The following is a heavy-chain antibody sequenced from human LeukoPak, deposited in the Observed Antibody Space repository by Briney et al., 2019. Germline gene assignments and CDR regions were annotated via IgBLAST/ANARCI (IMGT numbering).Heavy chain of an antibody. D-gene: IGHD3-10*01. CDR2: VYISGST. Sequence: SETLSLTCTVSGGSISTYYWSWIRQPPGKRLEWIGYVYISGSTNFNPSLKSRVTMSVDTSKNQFSLKIISVTAADTAVYYCAREGTIGGYGSGSSSDYWGQGTLVTVSS. V-gene: IGHV4-59*01. CDR1: GGSISTYY. J-gene: IGHJ4*02. CDR3: AREGTIGGYGSGSSSDY.